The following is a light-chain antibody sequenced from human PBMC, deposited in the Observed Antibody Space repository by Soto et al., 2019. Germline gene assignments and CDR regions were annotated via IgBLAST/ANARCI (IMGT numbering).Light chain of an antibody. CDR3: QQYNNWRFS. Sequence: VWTHTPGIPSRRAREKVTVFSRAVQGVTTNFAWYQQKSGQPPRLLIYDVSTRATGVPARFSGTGSETDFTLTIGGLQSEDSAVYFCQQYNNWRFSFGQGTRLEIK. CDR2: DVS. CDR1: QGVTTN. V-gene: IGKV3-15*01. J-gene: IGKJ5*01.